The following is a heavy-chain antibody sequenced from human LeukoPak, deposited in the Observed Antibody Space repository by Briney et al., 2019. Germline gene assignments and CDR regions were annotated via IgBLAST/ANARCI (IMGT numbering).Heavy chain of an antibody. Sequence: SGPTLVKPTQTLTLTCTFSGFSLSTSGVGVGWIRQPPGKALEWLALIYWDDDKRYSPSLKSRLTITKDTSKNQVVLTMTNMDPVDTATYYCAHRRYSNYEGAWFDYWGQGTLVTVSS. CDR3: AHRRYSNYEGAWFDY. CDR1: GFSLSTSGVG. V-gene: IGHV2-5*02. D-gene: IGHD4-11*01. CDR2: IYWDDDK. J-gene: IGHJ4*02.